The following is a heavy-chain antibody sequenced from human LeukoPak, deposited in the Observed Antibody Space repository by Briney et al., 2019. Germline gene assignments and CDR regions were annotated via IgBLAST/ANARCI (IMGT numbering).Heavy chain of an antibody. CDR2: IGTAGDT. Sequence: GGSLRLSCAASGFTFSSYDMHWVRQATGKDLEWVSAIGTAGDTYYPGSVKGRFTISRENAKNSLYLQMNSLRAGDTAVYYCARGITMVRGERRFDPWGQGTLVTVSS. D-gene: IGHD3-10*01. CDR3: ARGITMVRGERRFDP. CDR1: GFTFSSYD. V-gene: IGHV3-13*01. J-gene: IGHJ5*02.